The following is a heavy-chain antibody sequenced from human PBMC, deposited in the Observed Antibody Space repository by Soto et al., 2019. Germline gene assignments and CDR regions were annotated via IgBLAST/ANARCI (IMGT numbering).Heavy chain of an antibody. CDR1: GFIFSTFG. CDR3: VRGPRSGSSLFGTLDY. Sequence: AGGSLRLSCSASGFIFSTFGMFWVRQAPGQGLEYVSAIFYSGSGSYYADPVRGGFTVSRDNSKNTFYLQMSSLRVEDTALYFCVRGPRSGSSLFGTLDYWGQGTQVTVSS. D-gene: IGHD3-3*01. J-gene: IGHJ4*02. V-gene: IGHV3-64D*06. CDR2: IFYSGSGS.